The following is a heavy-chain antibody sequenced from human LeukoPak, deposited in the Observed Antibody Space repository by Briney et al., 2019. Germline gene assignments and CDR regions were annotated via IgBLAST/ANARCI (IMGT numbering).Heavy chain of an antibody. CDR3: ARHRYGTATDY. CDR2: IYTSGST. CDR1: GGSISSYY. V-gene: IGHV4-4*07. J-gene: IGHJ4*02. D-gene: IGHD2-8*01. Sequence: SETLSLPCTVSGGSISSYYGSWLRQPAGKGLEWIGRIYTSGSTNYIPSLKSRVTMSVDTSKNQFSLKLSSVTAADTAVYYCARHRYGTATDYWGQGTLVTVSS.